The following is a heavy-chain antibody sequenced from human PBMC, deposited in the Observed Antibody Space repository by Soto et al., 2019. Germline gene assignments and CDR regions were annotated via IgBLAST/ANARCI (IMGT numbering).Heavy chain of an antibody. V-gene: IGHV1-69*13. CDR3: ARQADSSSSYYYGMDV. CDR1: GGTFSSYA. J-gene: IGHJ6*02. CDR2: IIPIFGTA. Sequence: WASVKVSCKASGGTFSSYAISWVRQAPGQGLEWMGGIIPIFGTANYAQKFQGRVTITADESTSTAYMELSSLRSEDTAVYYCARQADSSSSYYYGMDVWGQGTTVTVS. D-gene: IGHD6-6*01.